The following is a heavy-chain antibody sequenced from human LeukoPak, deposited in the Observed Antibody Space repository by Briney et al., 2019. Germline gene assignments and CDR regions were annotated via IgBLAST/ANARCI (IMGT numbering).Heavy chain of an antibody. CDR2: IKSKGEGGTT. V-gene: IGHV3-15*01. Sequence: PGGSLRLSCAASGFTFFSAWMNWVRQAPGKGLEWVGRIKSKGEGGTTDYAAAVKDRFTISRDDSKSTVHLQMNSLRTEDTAVYYCARKYCSSTSCLFDYWGQGTLVTVSS. J-gene: IGHJ4*02. CDR1: GFTFFSAW. D-gene: IGHD2-2*01. CDR3: ARKYCSSTSCLFDY.